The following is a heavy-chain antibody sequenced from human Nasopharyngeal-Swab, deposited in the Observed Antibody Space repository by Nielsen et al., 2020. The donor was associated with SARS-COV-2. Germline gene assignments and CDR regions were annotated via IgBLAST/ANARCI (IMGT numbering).Heavy chain of an antibody. J-gene: IGHJ5*02. CDR3: ARVLDSSGYLNWFDP. CDR2: IYYSGST. CDR1: GGSISSYY. Sequence: SETLSLTCTVSGGSISSYYWSWIRQPPGKGLEWIGYIYYSGSTNYNPSLKSRVTISVDTSKNQFSLKLSSVTAADTAVYYCARVLDSSGYLNWFDPWGQGTLVTVSS. D-gene: IGHD3-22*01. V-gene: IGHV4-59*01.